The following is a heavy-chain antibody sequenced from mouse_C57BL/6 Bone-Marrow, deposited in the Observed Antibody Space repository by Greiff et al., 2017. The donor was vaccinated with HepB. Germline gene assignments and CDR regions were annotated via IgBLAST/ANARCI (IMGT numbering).Heavy chain of an antibody. V-gene: IGHV1-69*01. CDR2: IDPSDSYT. Sequence: QVQLQQPGAELVMPGASVKLSCKASGYTFTSYCMHWVKQRPGQGLEWIGEIDPSDSYTNYNQKFKGKSTLTVDKSSSTAYMQLSSLTSEDAAVYYCARDYGNYETWFAYWGQGTLVTVSA. CDR1: GYTFTSYC. D-gene: IGHD2-1*01. CDR3: ARDYGNYETWFAY. J-gene: IGHJ3*01.